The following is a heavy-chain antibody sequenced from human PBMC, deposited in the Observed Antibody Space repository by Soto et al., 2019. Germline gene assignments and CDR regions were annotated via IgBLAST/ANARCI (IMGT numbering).Heavy chain of an antibody. J-gene: IGHJ4*02. Sequence: PSETLSLTCSVSGDSISSSSYYWGWIRQPPGKGLEWIGNIYNSGSTHYNPSLRSRVSISVDKSKNHFSLKVSSVTAADTAVYFCARRYGGFGNPWNYFDYWGQGILVTVSS. V-gene: IGHV4-39*02. D-gene: IGHD3-3*01. CDR2: IYNSGST. CDR3: ARRYGGFGNPWNYFDY. CDR1: GDSISSSSYY.